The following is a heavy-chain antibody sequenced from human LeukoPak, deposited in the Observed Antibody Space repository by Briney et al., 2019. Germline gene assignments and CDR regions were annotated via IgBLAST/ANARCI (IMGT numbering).Heavy chain of an antibody. CDR3: ARHSYYYYYYMDV. CDR2: IYYSGST. CDR1: GGSISSYY. J-gene: IGHJ6*03. Sequence: SETLSLICTVSGGSISSYYWSWIRQPPGKGLEWIGYIYYSGSTSYNPSLKSRVTISVDTSKNQFSLKLSSVTAADTAVYYCARHSYYYYYYMDVWGKGTTVTISS. V-gene: IGHV4-59*08.